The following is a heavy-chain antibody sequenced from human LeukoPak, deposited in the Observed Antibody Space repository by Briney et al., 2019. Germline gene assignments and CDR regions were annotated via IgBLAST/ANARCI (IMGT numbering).Heavy chain of an antibody. CDR2: ISGSGGST. D-gene: IGHD3-9*01. CDR1: GFTFSSYA. J-gene: IGHJ4*02. V-gene: IGHV3-23*01. Sequence: GGSLRLSCAASGFTFSSYAMRWVRQAPGKGLEWVSAISGSGGSTYYADSVKGRFTISRDNSKNTLYLQMNSLRAEDTAVYYCAKGKFGILTGDDYWGQGTLVTVSS. CDR3: AKGKFGILTGDDY.